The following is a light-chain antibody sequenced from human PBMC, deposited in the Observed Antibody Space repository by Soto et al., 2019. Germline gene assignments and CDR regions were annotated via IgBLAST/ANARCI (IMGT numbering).Light chain of an antibody. J-gene: IGKJ3*01. CDR3: QQRSNWPPIFT. Sequence: EIVLTQSPATLSLSPGERATLSCRASQSVSSYLAWYQQQPGQAPSRLIYDASNRATGIPARFSGSGSGTDFTFTISSLELEDFAVYYCQQRSNWPPIFTFGPGTKVDIK. V-gene: IGKV3-11*01. CDR1: QSVSSY. CDR2: DAS.